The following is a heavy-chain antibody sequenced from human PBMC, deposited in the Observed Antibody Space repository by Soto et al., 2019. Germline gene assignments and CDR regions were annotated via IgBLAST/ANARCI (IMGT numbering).Heavy chain of an antibody. Sequence: GGSLRLSCAASGFTFSSYAMSWVRQAPGKGLEWVSAISGSGGSTYYADSVKGRFTISRDNSKNTLYLQVNSLRAEDTAVYYCAKDRDYSNSIFDYWGQGTLVTVSS. V-gene: IGHV3-23*01. D-gene: IGHD4-4*01. CDR3: AKDRDYSNSIFDY. CDR1: GFTFSSYA. CDR2: ISGSGGST. J-gene: IGHJ4*02.